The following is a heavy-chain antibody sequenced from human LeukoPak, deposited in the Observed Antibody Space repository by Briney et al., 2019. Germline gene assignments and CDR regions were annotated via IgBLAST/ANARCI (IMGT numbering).Heavy chain of an antibody. CDR1: GFTFSLYG. CDR2: ISNDGSKT. D-gene: IGHD3-10*01. J-gene: IGHJ4*02. Sequence: GRSLRLSCAASGFTFSLYGMPWVRQAPGKGLEWVALISNDGSKTYYADSVKGRFTISRDKSKNTVYLQVSSLRADDTAVYYCAKDSRGANFFGDFDYWGQGTLVTVSS. V-gene: IGHV3-33*03. CDR3: AKDSRGANFFGDFDY.